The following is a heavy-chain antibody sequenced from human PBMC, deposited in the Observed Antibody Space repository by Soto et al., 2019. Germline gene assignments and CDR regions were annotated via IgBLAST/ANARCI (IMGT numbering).Heavy chain of an antibody. CDR2: ISYDGSNK. CDR1: GFTFSSYA. D-gene: IGHD5-18*01. J-gene: IGHJ4*02. Sequence: PGGSLRLSCAASGFTFSSYAMHWVRQAPGKGLEWVAVISYDGSNKYYADSVKGRFTISRDNSKNTLYLQMNSLRAEDTAVYYCARDGIRLRSRIQLWRDFDYWGQGTLVTV. CDR3: ARDGIRLRSRIQLWRDFDY. V-gene: IGHV3-30-3*01.